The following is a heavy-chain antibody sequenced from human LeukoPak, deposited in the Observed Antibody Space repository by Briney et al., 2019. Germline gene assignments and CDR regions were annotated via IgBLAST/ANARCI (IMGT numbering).Heavy chain of an antibody. J-gene: IGHJ6*04. V-gene: IGHV1-18*04. CDR3: AGVSMDIVVVPAAIGYYGMDV. CDR2: ISAYNGNT. D-gene: IGHD2-2*03. CDR1: GYTFTSYG. Sequence: ASVKVSCKASGYTFTSYGISWVRQAPGQGLEWMGWISAYNGNTNYAQKLQGRVTMTTDTSTSTAYMELRSLRSDDTAVYYCAGVSMDIVVVPAAIGYYGMDVWGKGTTVTVSS.